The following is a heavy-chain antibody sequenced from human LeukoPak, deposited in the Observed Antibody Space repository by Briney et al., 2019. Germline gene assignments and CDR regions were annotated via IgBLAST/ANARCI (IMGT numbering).Heavy chain of an antibody. CDR2: INHSGST. D-gene: IGHD3-16*02. V-gene: IGHV4-34*01. CDR3: ASGLGELSFSRINVDYFDY. Sequence: SETLSLTCAVYGGSFSGYYWSWIRQPLGKGLEWIGEINHSGSTNYNPSLKSRVTISVDTSKNQFSLKLSSVTAADTAVYYCASGLGELSFSRINVDYFDYWGQGTLVTVSS. CDR1: GGSFSGYY. J-gene: IGHJ4*02.